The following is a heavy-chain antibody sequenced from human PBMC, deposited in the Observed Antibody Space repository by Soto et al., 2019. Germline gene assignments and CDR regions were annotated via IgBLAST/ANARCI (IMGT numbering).Heavy chain of an antibody. Sequence: QVQLVESGGGVVQPGRSLRLSCAASGFTFSSSGMHWVRQAPGKGLEWVAVIWYDGSNKYYADSVKGRFTISRDNSKNTLYLQMNSLRAEDTAVYYCARERSRYYDSSGYPLSYWGQGTLVTVSS. J-gene: IGHJ4*02. V-gene: IGHV3-33*01. D-gene: IGHD3-22*01. CDR1: GFTFSSSG. CDR2: IWYDGSNK. CDR3: ARERSRYYDSSGYPLSY.